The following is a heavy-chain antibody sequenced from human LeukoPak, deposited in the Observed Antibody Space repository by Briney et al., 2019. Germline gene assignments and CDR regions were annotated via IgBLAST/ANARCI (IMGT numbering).Heavy chain of an antibody. CDR3: ARDLGDRWGLWGSFRYPLDQ. Sequence: GGSLRLSCAASGFTFSSYGMHWVRQAPGKGLEWVAFIRYDGSNKYYADSVKGRFTISRDNSKNTLYLQMNSLRAEDTAVYYCARDLGDRWGLWGSFRYPLDQWGQGTPVIVSS. CDR1: GFTFSSYG. CDR2: IRYDGSNK. D-gene: IGHD3-16*02. V-gene: IGHV3-30*02. J-gene: IGHJ4*02.